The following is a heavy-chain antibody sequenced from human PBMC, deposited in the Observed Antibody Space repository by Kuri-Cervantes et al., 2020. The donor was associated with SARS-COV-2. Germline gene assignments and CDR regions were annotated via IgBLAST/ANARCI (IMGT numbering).Heavy chain of an antibody. CDR2: IKHDGSER. J-gene: IGHJ6*03. V-gene: IGHV3-7*01. CDR3: ARVRNDYYYYYYMDV. CDR1: GFSISDRAYW. Sequence: GESLKISCTASGFSISDRAYWMTWVRQTPGKGLEWVANIKHDGSERFYVDSVKGRFTISRDNAKNSLYLQMNSLRAEDTAVYYCARVRNDYYYYYYMDVWGKGTTVTVSS.